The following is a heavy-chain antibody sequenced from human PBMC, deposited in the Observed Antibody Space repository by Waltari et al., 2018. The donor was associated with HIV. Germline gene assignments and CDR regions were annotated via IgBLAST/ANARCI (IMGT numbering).Heavy chain of an antibody. CDR2: INPNSGDT. Sequence: QVQLVQSGAEVKSPGDSVKVSCKASGYTFTGYYIHWVRQAPGQGLEWMGWINPNSGDTNYAPNFQGRVIMTRDTSINTVYMELSRLTSDDTAVYYCTRVGFGSGTYYFPGGYWGQGTLVTVSS. CDR3: TRVGFGSGTYYFPGGY. J-gene: IGHJ4*02. CDR1: GYTFTGYY. D-gene: IGHD3-10*01. V-gene: IGHV1-2*02.